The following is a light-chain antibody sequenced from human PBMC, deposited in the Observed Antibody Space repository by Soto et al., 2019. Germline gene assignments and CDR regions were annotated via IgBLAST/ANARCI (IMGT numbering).Light chain of an antibody. CDR2: DVS. V-gene: IGLV2-14*01. Sequence: QSVLTQPASVSGSPGQSITISCTGTSSDVGGYNYVSWYQQHPGKPPKLVMYDVSHRPSGVANRTSGTKSGTTASLTISGLRAEDEADYYCSSFARSNTVIFGGGSRLTVL. CDR3: SSFARSNTVI. CDR1: SSDVGGYNY. J-gene: IGLJ2*01.